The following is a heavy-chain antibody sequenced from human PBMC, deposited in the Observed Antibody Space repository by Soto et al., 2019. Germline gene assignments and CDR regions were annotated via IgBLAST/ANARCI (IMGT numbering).Heavy chain of an antibody. V-gene: IGHV5-51*01. CDR3: VSGGNSGDYYYYGMDV. CDR2: IYPGDSDT. J-gene: IGHJ6*02. D-gene: IGHD2-21*02. Sequence: PGESLKISCNGSGYSFTSYWIGWVRQMPGKGLEWMGTIYPGDSDTRYSPSFQGQVTISADKSISTAYLQWSSLKASDTAMYYCVSGGNSGDYYYYGMDVWGQGTTVTVSS. CDR1: GYSFTSYW.